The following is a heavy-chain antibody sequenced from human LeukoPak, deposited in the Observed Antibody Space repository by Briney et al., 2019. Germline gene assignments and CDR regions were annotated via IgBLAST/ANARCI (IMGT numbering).Heavy chain of an antibody. Sequence: ASVKVSCKASGGTFSSYAISWVRQAPGQGLEWMGGIIPIFGTANYAQKFQGRVTITTDESTSTAYMELSSLRSEDTAVYYCARARPITIFGVVIIEWFDPWGQGTLVTVSS. CDR3: ARARPITIFGVVIIEWFDP. V-gene: IGHV1-69*05. CDR1: GGTFSSYA. J-gene: IGHJ5*02. CDR2: IIPIFGTA. D-gene: IGHD3-3*01.